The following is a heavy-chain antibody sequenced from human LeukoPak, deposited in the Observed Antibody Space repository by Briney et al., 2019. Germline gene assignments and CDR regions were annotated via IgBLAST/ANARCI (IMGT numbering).Heavy chain of an antibody. Sequence: GGSLRLSCAASGFTFSTNWMNWVRQAPGKGLEWVANINEDGREKNYVDSVKGRFTISRDNAKNSLYLQMNSLRTEDTAVCYCASDDEITIFGVAPGYWGQGTLVTVSS. V-gene: IGHV3-7*01. J-gene: IGHJ4*02. CDR3: ASDDEITIFGVAPGY. CDR2: INEDGREK. CDR1: GFTFSTNW. D-gene: IGHD3-3*01.